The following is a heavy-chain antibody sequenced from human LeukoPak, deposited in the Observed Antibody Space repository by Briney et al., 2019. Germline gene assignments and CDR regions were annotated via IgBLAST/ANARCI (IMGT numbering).Heavy chain of an antibody. D-gene: IGHD6-6*01. Sequence: ASVKVSCKASGYTFPSYFMHWVRQAPGQGLEWMGIINPTGGSTTYAQKFQGRVTMTRDTSTSTVYTELSSLRSDDTAVYYCARTAARRFDYWGQGTLVTVSS. CDR1: GYTFPSYF. CDR2: INPTGGST. CDR3: ARTAARRFDY. J-gene: IGHJ4*02. V-gene: IGHV1-46*01.